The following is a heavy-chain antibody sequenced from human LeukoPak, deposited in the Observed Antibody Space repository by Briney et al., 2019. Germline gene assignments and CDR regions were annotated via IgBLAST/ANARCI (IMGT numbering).Heavy chain of an antibody. D-gene: IGHD4-23*01. CDR1: GFTFSSYW. V-gene: IGHV3-7*01. J-gene: IGHJ3*02. CDR2: IKEDGSEK. Sequence: GGSLGLSCVASGFTFSSYWMSWVRQAPGKGLEWVANIKEDGSEKYYVDSVKGRFTFSRDNAKNSLYPQMNSLRAEDTAVYYCARGPPLDYGGSDAFDIWGQGTMVTVSS. CDR3: ARGPPLDYGGSDAFDI.